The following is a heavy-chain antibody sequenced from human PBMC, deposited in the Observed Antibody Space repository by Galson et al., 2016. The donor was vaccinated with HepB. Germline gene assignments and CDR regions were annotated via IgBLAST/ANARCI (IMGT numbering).Heavy chain of an antibody. J-gene: IGHJ5*02. D-gene: IGHD4-23*01. CDR3: ARGGVTTVVSPPLNWFDP. CDR1: GYPFSSYS. V-gene: IGHV1-46*01. Sequence: SCKASGYPFSSYSIHWVRQAPGQGLEWMGLLNPTGSNTLYAQKFQGRVTLTRDTSTSTVYMELSRLRSDDTAVYYCARGGVTTVVSPPLNWFDPWGQGTLVTVSS. CDR2: LNPTGSNT.